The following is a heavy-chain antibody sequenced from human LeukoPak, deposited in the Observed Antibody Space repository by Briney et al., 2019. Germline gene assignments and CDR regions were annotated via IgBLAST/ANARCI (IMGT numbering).Heavy chain of an antibody. CDR2: ISAYNGNT. CDR1: GYTFTGYY. CDR3: ALYYDILTGPDGAYYYYGMDV. J-gene: IGHJ6*02. V-gene: IGHV1-18*04. Sequence: ASVKVSCKASGYTFTGYYMHWVRQAPGQGLEWMGWISAYNGNTNYAQKLQGRVTMTTDTSTSTAYMELRSLRSDDTAVYYCALYYDILTGPDGAYYYYGMDVWGQGTTVTVSS. D-gene: IGHD3-9*01.